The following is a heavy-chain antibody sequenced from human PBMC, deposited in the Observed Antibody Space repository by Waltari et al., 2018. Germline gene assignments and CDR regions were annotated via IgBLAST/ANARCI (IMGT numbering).Heavy chain of an antibody. D-gene: IGHD4-17*01. J-gene: IGHJ2*01. Sequence: EVQLVESGGGLVRPGGSLRLSCAASGFSFSSHWMHWVRQVPGKGPVWVARISRDGGSTSYADSVRDRFTISRDNTKNTLHLQMNSLRAEDTAVYYCARILTTVYWYFDLWGRGTLVTVSS. CDR1: GFSFSSHW. CDR2: ISRDGGST. V-gene: IGHV3-74*01. CDR3: ARILTTVYWYFDL.